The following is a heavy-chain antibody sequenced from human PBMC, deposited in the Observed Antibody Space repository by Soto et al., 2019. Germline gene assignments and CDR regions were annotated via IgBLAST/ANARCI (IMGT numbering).Heavy chain of an antibody. J-gene: IGHJ5*02. CDR3: ARDHDYGESNNWFDP. Sequence: SETLSLTCTVSGGSISSYYWSWIRQPPGKGLEWIGYIYYSGSTNYNPSLKSRVTISVDTSKNQFSLKLSSVTAADTAVYYCARDHDYGESNNWFDPWGQGTLVTVSS. D-gene: IGHD4-17*01. CDR1: GGSISSYY. V-gene: IGHV4-59*01. CDR2: IYYSGST.